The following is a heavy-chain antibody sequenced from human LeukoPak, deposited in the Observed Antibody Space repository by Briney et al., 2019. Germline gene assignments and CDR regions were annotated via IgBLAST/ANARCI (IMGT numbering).Heavy chain of an antibody. J-gene: IGHJ6*03. Sequence: GGSLRLSCAASGFTFSNAWMSWVRQAPGKGLEWVGRIKSKTDGGTTDYAAPVKGRFAISRDDSKNTLYLQMNSLKTEDTAVYYCLPARYYYYYMDVWGKGTTVTVSS. CDR1: GFTFSNAW. CDR3: LPARYYYYYMDV. V-gene: IGHV3-15*01. CDR2: IKSKTDGGTT.